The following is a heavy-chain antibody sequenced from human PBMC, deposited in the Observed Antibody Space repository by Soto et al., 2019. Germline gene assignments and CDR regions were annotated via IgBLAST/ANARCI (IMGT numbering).Heavy chain of an antibody. D-gene: IGHD2-21*01. CDR3: ARGRGGHCAGGKCNRWLDP. Sequence: ASVKVSCKASGYSLIDYYTHWVRQAPGQGLEWMGRISPKSGAINYAQKFQGRVTLTWDTSVNTAYMELSSLRYDDTAVYYCARGRGGHCAGGKCNRWLDPWGQGTLVTVSS. V-gene: IGHV1-2*02. CDR1: GYSLIDYY. J-gene: IGHJ5*02. CDR2: ISPKSGAI.